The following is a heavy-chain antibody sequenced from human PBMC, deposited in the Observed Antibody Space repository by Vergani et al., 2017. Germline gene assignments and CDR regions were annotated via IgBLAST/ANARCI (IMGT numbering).Heavy chain of an antibody. CDR1: GGSISGSSYY. Sequence: QLQLQESGPGLVKTSETLSLTCTVSGGSISGSSYYWAWIRQPPGKGLEWIAGIYYSGSTFYNPSLQSRVAISVDTSKNLFSMALTSVTAPDTAAYFCAKQAGDYNFGQNFDHWGEGTQVTVSS. CDR3: AKQAGDYNFGQNFDH. J-gene: IGHJ4*02. V-gene: IGHV4-39*01. CDR2: IYYSGST. D-gene: IGHD5-24*01.